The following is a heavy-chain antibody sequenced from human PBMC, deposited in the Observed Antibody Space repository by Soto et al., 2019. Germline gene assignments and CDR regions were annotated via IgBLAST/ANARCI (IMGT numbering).Heavy chain of an antibody. D-gene: IGHD6-6*01. CDR1: GGSISSYY. CDR3: ARSLEDSSSYLEIWFDP. V-gene: IGHV4-59*01. Sequence: SETLSLTCTVSGGSISSYYWSWIRQPPGKGLEWIGYIYYSGSTNYNPSLKSRVTISVDTSKNQFSLKLSSVTAADTAVYYCARSLEDSSSYLEIWFDPWGQGTLVTVSS. CDR2: IYYSGST. J-gene: IGHJ5*02.